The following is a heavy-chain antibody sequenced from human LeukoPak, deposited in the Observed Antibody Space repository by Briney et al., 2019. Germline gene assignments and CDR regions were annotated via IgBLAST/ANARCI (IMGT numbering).Heavy chain of an antibody. CDR3: AKGYGCSSTSCLNVPIDY. CDR1: GFSFSSYA. D-gene: IGHD2-2*01. Sequence: GGSLRLSCAASGFSFSSYAMSWVRQAPGKGLEWVSTISGGGTSTYYADSVKGRFTISRDNSKNTLYLQMNSLRAEDAAICYCAKGYGCSSTSCLNVPIDYWGQGSLVTVSS. V-gene: IGHV3-23*01. J-gene: IGHJ4*02. CDR2: ISGGGTST.